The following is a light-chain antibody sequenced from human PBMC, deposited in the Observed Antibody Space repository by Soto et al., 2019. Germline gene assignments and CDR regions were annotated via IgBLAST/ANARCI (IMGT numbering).Light chain of an antibody. CDR1: QSVSSY. Sequence: EIVLTQSPATLSLSPGERSTLSCRSSQSVSSYLAWYQQKPGQAPRLLIYDAPNRATGIPARFSGSGSGTDFTLTISSLQPDDFATYYCQQYNSYSRTFGQGTKVDIK. J-gene: IGKJ1*01. CDR3: QQYNSYSRT. V-gene: IGKV3-11*01. CDR2: DAP.